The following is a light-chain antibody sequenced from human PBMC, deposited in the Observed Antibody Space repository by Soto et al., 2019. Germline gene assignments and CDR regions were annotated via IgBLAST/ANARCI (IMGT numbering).Light chain of an antibody. CDR1: SSDVGGYSY. CDR3: RSFSSSPREV. Sequence: QSALTQPASVSGSPGQSITISCTGTSSDVGGYSYVSWYQQHPGKTPKLMIYEVSNRPSGVSHRFSGSKSGNTASLTISGLQTEDEADYCCRSFSSSPREVFGGGTKLTVL. CDR2: EVS. V-gene: IGLV2-14*01. J-gene: IGLJ2*01.